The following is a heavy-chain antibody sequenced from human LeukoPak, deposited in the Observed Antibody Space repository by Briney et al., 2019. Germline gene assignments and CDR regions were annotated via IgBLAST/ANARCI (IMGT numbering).Heavy chain of an antibody. D-gene: IGHD3/OR15-3a*01. Sequence: SETLSLTCTVSGVSISSSNSYWGWIRQPPGKGLEWIGSIYYSGNTYYNASLKSQVSISIDTSKNQFSLKLTSVTAADTAVYYCGRQTGSGLFILPGGQGTLVTVSS. CDR3: GRQTGSGLFILP. J-gene: IGHJ4*02. CDR2: IYYSGNT. V-gene: IGHV4-39*01. CDR1: GVSISSSNSY.